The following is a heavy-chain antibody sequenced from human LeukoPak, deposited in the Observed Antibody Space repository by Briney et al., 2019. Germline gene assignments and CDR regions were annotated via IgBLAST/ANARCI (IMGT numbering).Heavy chain of an antibody. V-gene: IGHV1-2*02. CDR1: GYTFSGYY. CDR3: ARDEPYRFCTSTSCYFDY. D-gene: IGHD2-2*01. J-gene: IGHJ4*02. Sequence: GASVKVSCKASGYTFSGYYMHWVRQAPGQGLEWMGWINPNSGGTNYAQKFQGRVTMTRDTSISTAYMELSRLRSDDTAMYYCARDEPYRFCTSTSCYFDYWGQGTLVTVSS. CDR2: INPNSGGT.